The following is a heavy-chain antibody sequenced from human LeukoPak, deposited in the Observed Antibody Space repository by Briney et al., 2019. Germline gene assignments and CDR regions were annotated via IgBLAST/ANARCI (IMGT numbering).Heavy chain of an antibody. J-gene: IGHJ4*02. D-gene: IGHD2-21*01. CDR1: GYTFTSND. CDR3: AGPPKAIGDTAWSDY. Sequence: ASVKVSCKASGYTFTSNDINWVRQATGQGLEWMGWMNPNSGNTGYAQKFQGRLTITADKSTSTAYMELTNLRSEDTAVYYCAGPPKAIGDTAWSDYWGQGTLVTVSS. CDR2: MNPNSGNT. V-gene: IGHV1-8*01.